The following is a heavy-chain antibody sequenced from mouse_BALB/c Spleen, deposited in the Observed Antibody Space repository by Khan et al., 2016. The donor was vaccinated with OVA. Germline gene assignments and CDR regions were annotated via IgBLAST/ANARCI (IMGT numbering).Heavy chain of an antibody. J-gene: IGHJ3*01. CDR3: ARAYFGNYEFAY. CDR1: GYTFTSYW. Sequence: QVQLQQSGAELVKPGASVKLSCKTSGYTFTSYWIQWVKQRPGQGLGWIGEIFPGTGTTYYNENFKGKATLTVDTSSSTAFMQLSSLTSEDSAVXYCARAYFGNYEFAYWGQGTLVTVSA. D-gene: IGHD2-10*01. CDR2: IFPGTGTT. V-gene: IGHV1S132*01.